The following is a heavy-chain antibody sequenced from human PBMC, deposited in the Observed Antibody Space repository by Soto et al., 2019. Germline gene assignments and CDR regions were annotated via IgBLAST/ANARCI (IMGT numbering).Heavy chain of an antibody. CDR1: GGSFSGYY. D-gene: IGHD6-19*01. CDR2: INHSGST. Sequence: PSETLSLTCAVYGGSFSGYYWSWIRQPPGKGLEWIGEINHSGSTNYNPSLKSRVTISVDTSENQFSLKLSSVTAADTAVYYCAREFPTYSSGPNWFDPWGQGTLVTVSS. J-gene: IGHJ5*02. V-gene: IGHV4-34*01. CDR3: AREFPTYSSGPNWFDP.